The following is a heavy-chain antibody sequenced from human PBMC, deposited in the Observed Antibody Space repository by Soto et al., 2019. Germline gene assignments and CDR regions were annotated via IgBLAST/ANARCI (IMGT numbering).Heavy chain of an antibody. CDR2: IWYDGSNK. CDR1: GFTFTGYG. D-gene: IGHD2-21*02. J-gene: IGHJ4*02. V-gene: IGHV3-33*01. Sequence: QVQLVESGGGVVQPGRSLRLSCAASGFTFTGYGMHWVRQAPGKGLEWVAVIWYDGSNKFYADSVKGRFTISGDNSKNTVYLQMNSLTADYTAVYYCARDCGGDCYPEYYLDYWGQGTVVTVSS. CDR3: ARDCGGDCYPEYYLDY.